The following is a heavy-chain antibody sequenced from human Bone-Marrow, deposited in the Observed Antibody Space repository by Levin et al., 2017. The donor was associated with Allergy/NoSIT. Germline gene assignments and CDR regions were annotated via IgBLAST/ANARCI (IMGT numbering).Heavy chain of an antibody. D-gene: IGHD3-10*01. V-gene: IGHV1-3*01. J-gene: IGHJ4*02. Sequence: ASVKVSCKTSGYSFPTYAIHWVRQAPGQSLEWMGWISVGDGNTRYSQKFQGRVTMTSDTSATTAYMELSSLRSGDTAVYYCARDPRWFGELPGGDYWGQGTLVTVSS. CDR1: GYSFPTYA. CDR2: ISVGDGNT. CDR3: ARDPRWFGELPGGDY.